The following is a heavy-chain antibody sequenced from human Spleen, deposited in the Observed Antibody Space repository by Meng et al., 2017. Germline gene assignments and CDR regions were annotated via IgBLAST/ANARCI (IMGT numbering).Heavy chain of an antibody. D-gene: IGHD1-26*01. CDR2: IWYDGSTE. Sequence: GESLKISCVASGFTFSSYGMHWVRQAPGKGLEWVALIWYDGSTEFYADSVKGRFTISRDNSKNTLYLEMNSLRAEDTAVYYCARKGYSGTYKYYFDKWGRGTLVTVSS. CDR3: ARKGYSGTYKYYFDK. J-gene: IGHJ4*02. CDR1: GFTFSSYG. V-gene: IGHV3-33*08.